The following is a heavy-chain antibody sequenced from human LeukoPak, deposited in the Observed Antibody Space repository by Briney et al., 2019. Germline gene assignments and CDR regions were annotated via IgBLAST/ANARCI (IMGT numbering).Heavy chain of an antibody. J-gene: IGHJ4*02. D-gene: IGHD3-22*01. CDR3: ARGTDYYDSSGFDY. CDR2: IYYSGST. Sequence: PSETLSLTCTVSGGSISSYYWSWIRQPPGKGLEWIGYIYYSGSTYYNPSLKSRVTISVDTSKHQFSLKLSSVTAADTAVYYCARGTDYYDSSGFDYWGQGTLVTVSS. V-gene: IGHV4-30-4*08. CDR1: GGSISSYY.